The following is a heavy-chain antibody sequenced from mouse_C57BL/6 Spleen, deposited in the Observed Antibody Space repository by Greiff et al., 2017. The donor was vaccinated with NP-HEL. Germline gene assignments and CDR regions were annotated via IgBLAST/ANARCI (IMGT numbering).Heavy chain of an antibody. CDR1: GYAFSSSW. CDR2: IYPGDGDT. Sequence: VQLQQSGPELVKPGASVKISCKASGYAFSSSWMNWVKQRPGKGLEWIGRIYPGDGDTNYNGKFKGKATLTADKSSRTAYMQLSSLTSEDSAVYFCARTVYDYDESYAMDYWGQGTSVTVSS. D-gene: IGHD2-4*01. V-gene: IGHV1-82*01. J-gene: IGHJ4*01. CDR3: ARTVYDYDESYAMDY.